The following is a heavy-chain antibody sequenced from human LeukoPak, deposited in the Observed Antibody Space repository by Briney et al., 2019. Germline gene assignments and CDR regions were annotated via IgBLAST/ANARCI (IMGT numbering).Heavy chain of an antibody. CDR3: AKEEVPNDY. Sequence: GGSLRLSCAVSGFTLNSNAMCWVRQAPGKGLEWVSASRIGVTTYYADSVEGRFTISRDTSKNTLYLQMNTLRPEDTAVYYCAKEEVPNDYWGQGPLVTVSS. CDR2: SRIGVTT. V-gene: IGHV3-23*01. J-gene: IGHJ4*02. D-gene: IGHD2-2*01. CDR1: GFTLNSNA.